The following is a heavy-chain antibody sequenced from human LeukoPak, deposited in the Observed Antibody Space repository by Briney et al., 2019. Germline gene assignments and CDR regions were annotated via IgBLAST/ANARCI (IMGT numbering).Heavy chain of an antibody. J-gene: IGHJ4*02. Sequence: GGSLRLSCSASGFTFSDYDMNWVRQAPGKGLEWVSSISGLSTHIYYGDSVKGRFSISRDNAKNSVYLQMNSLGVEHTAIYYCGRAFPPLRTSSAGDLWGQGILVTVSS. CDR3: GRAFPPLRTSSAGDL. V-gene: IGHV3-69-1*02. D-gene: IGHD3-16*01. CDR2: ISGLSTHI. CDR1: GFTFSDYD.